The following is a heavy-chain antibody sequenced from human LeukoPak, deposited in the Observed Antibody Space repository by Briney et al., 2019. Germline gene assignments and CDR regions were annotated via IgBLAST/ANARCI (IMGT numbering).Heavy chain of an antibody. CDR2: LNPNSGGT. D-gene: IGHD3-22*01. J-gene: IGHJ3*02. Sequence: ASVKVSCKASGYTFTGYYMHWVRQAPGQGLEWMGWLNPNSGGTNYAQKFQGRVTMTRDTSLSTAYMDPSRLRSDDTPVYYFARGFAYYYDSGGSGGGAFDIWGQGTMVTVSS. V-gene: IGHV1-2*02. CDR3: ARGFAYYYDSGGSGGGAFDI. CDR1: GYTFTGYY.